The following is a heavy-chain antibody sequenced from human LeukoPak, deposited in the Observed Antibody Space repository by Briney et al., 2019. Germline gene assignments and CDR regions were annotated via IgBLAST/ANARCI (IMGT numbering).Heavy chain of an antibody. D-gene: IGHD2-2*01. J-gene: IGHJ4*02. CDR3: ARVVGAGYCTSTSCYFDY. Sequence: SEALSLTCTVSGGSISSSNYFWGWIRQPPGKGLELIGSMYYSVRTYYNPSLKGRVNISVATSKNQFSLKLSSVTAADTAVYYCARVVGAGYCTSTSCYFDYWGQGTLVTVSS. CDR2: MYYSVRT. CDR1: GGSISSSNYF. V-gene: IGHV4-39*07.